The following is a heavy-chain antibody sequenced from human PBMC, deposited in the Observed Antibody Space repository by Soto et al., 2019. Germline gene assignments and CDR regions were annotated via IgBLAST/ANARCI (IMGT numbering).Heavy chain of an antibody. CDR3: AREQCGGEKCFSERDVYYYYVDV. CDR2: IYYSGTT. D-gene: IGHD2-21*01. V-gene: IGHV4-39*01. CDR1: GGSISGRAYY. J-gene: IGHJ6*03. Sequence: QLQLHESGPGPVKASETLSLTCSVSGGSISGRAYYWAWIRQPPGKGLEWIGSIYYSGTTYSNPSLKSRVIISVDTAKNQFSLTLTSVTAPDTATYYCAREQCGGEKCFSERDVYYYYVDVWGKGTTVTVSS.